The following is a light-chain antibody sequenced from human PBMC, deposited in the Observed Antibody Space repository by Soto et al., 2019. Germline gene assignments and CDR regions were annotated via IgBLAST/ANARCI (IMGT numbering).Light chain of an antibody. CDR3: HHYSNWPPYT. Sequence: EVVMTQSPATLSVSPGERATLSCRTSQSVLNNLAWYQSKPGQAPRLLIFGASTRAASIPARFSGSGSATEFTLTISSLQSEDSAVYYCHHYSNWPPYTFGPGTRLEIK. J-gene: IGKJ2*01. V-gene: IGKV3D-15*01. CDR2: GAS. CDR1: QSVLNN.